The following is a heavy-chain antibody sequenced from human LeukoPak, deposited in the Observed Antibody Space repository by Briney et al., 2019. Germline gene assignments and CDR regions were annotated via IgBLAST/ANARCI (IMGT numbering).Heavy chain of an antibody. D-gene: IGHD2-2*02. CDR1: GFTFSSYA. Sequence: GGSLRLXCAASGFTFSSYAMSWGRQAPGKGLEWVSAISGSGGSTYYADSVKGRFTISRDNSKNTLYLQMNSLRAEDTAVYYCAKGPTKGYCSITSCYIVDWFDPWGQGTLVTVSS. CDR2: ISGSGGST. V-gene: IGHV3-23*01. CDR3: AKGPTKGYCSITSCYIVDWFDP. J-gene: IGHJ5*02.